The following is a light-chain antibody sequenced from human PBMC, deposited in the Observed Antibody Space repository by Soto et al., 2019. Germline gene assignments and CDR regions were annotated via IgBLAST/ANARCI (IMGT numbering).Light chain of an antibody. CDR2: GAS. CDR1: QSVSGF. CDR3: QQYSNWPSWT. Sequence: EKVMTQSPATLSMSPGERATLSCRASQSVSGFLAWYQQQPGQAPRLLIYGASTRATGIPARFSGSGSGTEFTLTISSLQSEDFAVYYCQQYSNWPSWTFGQGTKVEVK. J-gene: IGKJ1*01. V-gene: IGKV3-15*01.